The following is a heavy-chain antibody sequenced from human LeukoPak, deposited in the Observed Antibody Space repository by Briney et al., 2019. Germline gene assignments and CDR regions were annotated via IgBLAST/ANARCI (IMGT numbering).Heavy chain of an antibody. CDR1: ADSISTSNYY. CDR3: ATTPHYEGGGFDI. Sequence: SETLSLTCTVSADSISTSNYYWGWIRQPPGKGLEWIGCVYYTGRTYDNPSLKSRLTISVDTSKNQFSLKLNSVTAADTAVYYCATTPHYEGGGFDIWGQGTMVTVSS. D-gene: IGHD3-16*01. J-gene: IGHJ3*02. CDR2: VYYTGRT. V-gene: IGHV4-39*01.